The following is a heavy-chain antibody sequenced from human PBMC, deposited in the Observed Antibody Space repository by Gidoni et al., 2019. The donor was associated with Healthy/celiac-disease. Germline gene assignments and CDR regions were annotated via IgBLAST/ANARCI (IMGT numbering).Heavy chain of an antibody. J-gene: IGHJ3*02. CDR3: AKVGDGRFLPPVCRGTDCWLRGAFDI. D-gene: IGHD3-3*01. CDR1: GFTFSSYA. CDR2: ISGSGGST. Sequence: EVQLLESGGGLVQPGGSLRLSCAASGFTFSSYAMSWVRQAPGKGLEWVSAISGSGGSTYYADSVKGRFTISRDNSKNTLYLQMNSLRAEDTAVYYCAKVGDGRFLPPVCRGTDCWLRGAFDIWGQGTMVTVSS. V-gene: IGHV3-23*01.